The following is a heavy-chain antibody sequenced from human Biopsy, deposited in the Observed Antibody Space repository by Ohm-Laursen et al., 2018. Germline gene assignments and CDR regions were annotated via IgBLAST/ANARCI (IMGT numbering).Heavy chain of an antibody. D-gene: IGHD3-22*01. J-gene: IGHJ2*01. CDR1: GGSSSGYY. V-gene: IGHV4-59*01. CDR3: ARDRGYYSDRTVPGYFDL. CDR2: ISGSSNT. Sequence: SDTLSLTCIVSGGSSSGYYWSWIRQPPGKGLEWIGYISGSSNTNYNPSLQSRVTISVDTSKNHFSLRLRSVTPADTAIYYCARDRGYYSDRTVPGYFDLWGRGTLVTVSS.